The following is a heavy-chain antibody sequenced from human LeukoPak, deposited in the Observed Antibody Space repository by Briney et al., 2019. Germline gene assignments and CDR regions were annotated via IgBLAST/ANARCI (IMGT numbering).Heavy chain of an antibody. J-gene: IGHJ6*03. D-gene: IGHD6-19*01. CDR1: GGTFSSYA. Sequence: ASVKVSCKASGGTFSSYAICWVRRAPGQGLEWMGGIIPIFGTANYAQEFQGRVTITADESTSTAYMELSSLRSEDTAVYYCASLDQPKYSSGWYPVKVEGYYMDVWGKGTTVTVSS. CDR2: IIPIFGTA. CDR3: ASLDQPKYSSGWYPVKVEGYYMDV. V-gene: IGHV1-69*01.